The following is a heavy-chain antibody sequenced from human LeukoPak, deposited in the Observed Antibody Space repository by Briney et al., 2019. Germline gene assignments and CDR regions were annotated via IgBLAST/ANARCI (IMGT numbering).Heavy chain of an antibody. J-gene: IGHJ4*02. CDR3: ASSSWPRSGFYYFDY. CDR2: IIPIFSTA. CDR1: GGTFSSYA. Sequence: SVRVSCKASGGTFSSYAISWVRQAPGQGLEWMGGIIPIFSTANYAQKFQGRVTITADESTSTAYMELNSLRSEDTAVYYCASSSWPRSGFYYFDYWGQGTLVTVSS. V-gene: IGHV1-69*01. D-gene: IGHD6-13*01.